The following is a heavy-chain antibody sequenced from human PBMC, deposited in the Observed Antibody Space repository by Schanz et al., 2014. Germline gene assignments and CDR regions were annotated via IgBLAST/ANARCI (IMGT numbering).Heavy chain of an antibody. D-gene: IGHD4-17*01. CDR3: ARDAVTSVLTPGFYY. CDR1: GFTFSNYA. Sequence: VQLVESGGGLAQPGGSLRLSCAASGFTFSNYAMHWVRQAPEKGLEWVALISYDGSSKNHADSVKGRFTISRDNAKKSLYLRMNSLRAEDTAVYYCARDAVTSVLTPGFYYWGQGTLVTVSS. J-gene: IGHJ4*02. CDR2: ISYDGSSK. V-gene: IGHV3-30*04.